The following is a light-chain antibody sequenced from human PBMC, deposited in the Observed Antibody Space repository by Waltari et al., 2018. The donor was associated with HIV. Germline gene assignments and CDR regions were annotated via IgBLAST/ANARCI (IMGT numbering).Light chain of an antibody. J-gene: IGLJ1*01. CDR1: NLGSKS. CDR2: YDS. Sequence: SYVLTQPPSVSVAPGKPARITCGGNNLGSKSVHWYQQKPGQAPVLVIYYDSDRPSGIPERFSGSNSGNTATLTISRVEAGDEADYYCQVWDSSSDHPVFGTGTKVTVL. CDR3: QVWDSSSDHPV. V-gene: IGLV3-21*04.